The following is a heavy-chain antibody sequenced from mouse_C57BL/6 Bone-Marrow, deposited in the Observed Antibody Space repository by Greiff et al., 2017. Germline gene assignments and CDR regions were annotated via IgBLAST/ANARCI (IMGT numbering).Heavy chain of an antibody. CDR3: ARHGDYVGWYFDV. Sequence: EVQGVESGGGLVQPGGSLKLSCAASGFTFSDYYMYWVRQTPEKRLEWVAYISNGGGSTYYPDTVKGRFTISRDNAKNTLYLQMSRLKSEDTAMYYCARHGDYVGWYFDVWGTGTTVTVSS. CDR2: ISNGGGST. CDR1: GFTFSDYY. D-gene: IGHD2-4*01. V-gene: IGHV5-12*01. J-gene: IGHJ1*03.